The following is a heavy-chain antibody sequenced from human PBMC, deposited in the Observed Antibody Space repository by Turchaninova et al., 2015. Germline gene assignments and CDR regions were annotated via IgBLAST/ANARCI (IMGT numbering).Heavy chain of an antibody. V-gene: IGHV3-7*03. Sequence: EVQMVESGGGLVQPGGSLRLSCAASGFSFDTYWINWVRQAPGKGLEWVSKTKEDAIAKYYVVYGKVRYTSSRDNATISVFLQKNSRCGEDMAVFYCARSPPVHARSFTHGMDVWGQGTTVTGAS. CDR2: TKEDAIAK. CDR1: GFSFDTYW. J-gene: IGHJ6*02. D-gene: IGHD2-15*01. CDR3: ARSPPVHARSFTHGMDV.